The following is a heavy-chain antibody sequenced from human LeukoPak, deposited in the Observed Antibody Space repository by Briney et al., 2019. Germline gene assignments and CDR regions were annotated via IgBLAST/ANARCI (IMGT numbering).Heavy chain of an antibody. CDR1: GYTFTDYY. Sequence: ASVKVSCKASGYTFTDYYMQWARQAPGKGLEWMGRVDPEDDETVYSEKFEGRVTITADSSTGTAYMELFSLRSEDTAIYYCMTVKNSHGYRGDGSWGQGTLITVSS. J-gene: IGHJ4*02. V-gene: IGHV1-69-2*01. CDR2: VDPEDDET. D-gene: IGHD4-11*01. CDR3: MTVKNSHGYRGDGS.